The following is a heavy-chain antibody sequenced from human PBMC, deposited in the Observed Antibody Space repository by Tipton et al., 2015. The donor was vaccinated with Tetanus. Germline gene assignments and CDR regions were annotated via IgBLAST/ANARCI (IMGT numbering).Heavy chain of an antibody. CDR3: ARDINRSRVAATANWFDP. D-gene: IGHD2-15*01. Sequence: TLSLTCTVSGGSISSSSYYWGWIRQPPGEGLEWIGSIYYSGSTYYNPSLKSRVTISVDTSKNQFSLKLSSVTAADTAAYYCARDINRSRVAATANWFDPWGQGTLVTVSS. V-gene: IGHV4-39*02. J-gene: IGHJ5*02. CDR1: GGSISSSSYY. CDR2: IYYSGST.